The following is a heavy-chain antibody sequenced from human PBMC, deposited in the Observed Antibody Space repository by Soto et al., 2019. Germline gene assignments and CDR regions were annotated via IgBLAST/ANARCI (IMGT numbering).Heavy chain of an antibody. J-gene: IGHJ4*02. CDR3: YSHVVVSTTGYLGFDH. CDR1: DGPIFRSAFD. V-gene: IGHV4-39*01. Sequence: LSLTCSVSDGPIFRSAFDWGWIRQAPGKGLEWIVCISYSGSTLHNPSLRHRVIISVDTHKSQLSLQLNSVTATDTAVYFWYSHVVVSTTGYLGFDHWGRVT. CDR2: ISYSGST. D-gene: IGHD2-15*01.